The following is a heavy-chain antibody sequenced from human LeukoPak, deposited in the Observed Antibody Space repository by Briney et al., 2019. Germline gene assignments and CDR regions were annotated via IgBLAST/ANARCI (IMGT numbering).Heavy chain of an antibody. V-gene: IGHV4-39*01. CDR2: IYYSGST. CDR3: ARNSSGWSFDY. J-gene: IGHJ4*01. D-gene: IGHD6-19*01. Sequence: PSETLSLTCTVSGDSISSGSYYWGWIRQSPGKDLEWIGSIYYSGSTHYNPSLKSRVTISVDTSKKHFSLKLSSVTAADTAVYYCARNSSGWSFDYWGQGTLVTVSS. CDR1: GDSISSGSYY.